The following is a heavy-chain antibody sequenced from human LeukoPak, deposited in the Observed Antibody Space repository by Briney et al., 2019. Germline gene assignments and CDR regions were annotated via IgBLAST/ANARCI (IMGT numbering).Heavy chain of an antibody. J-gene: IGHJ5*02. CDR1: GGPISSYY. Sequence: SETLSLTCTVSGGPISSYYWSWIRQPAGKGLEWIGRIYTSGSTNYNPSLKSRVTISVDKSKNQFSLKLSSVTAADTAVYYCARSLLTRFDPWGQGTLVTVSS. V-gene: IGHV4-4*07. CDR3: ARSLLTRFDP. CDR2: IYTSGST.